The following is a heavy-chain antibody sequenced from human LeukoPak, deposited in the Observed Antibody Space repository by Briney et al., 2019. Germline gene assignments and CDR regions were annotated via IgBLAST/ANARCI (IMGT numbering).Heavy chain of an antibody. CDR3: ARGLFRHYYDSSDWRTYYYYYMDV. D-gene: IGHD3-22*01. V-gene: IGHV1-18*01. J-gene: IGHJ6*03. CDR1: GYTFTSYG. CDR2: ISAYNGNS. Sequence: ASVKVSCKPSGYTFTSYGISWVRQAPGQGLEWMGWISAYNGNSNYAQKLQGRVTMTTDTSTSTAYMELKSLRSDDTAVYYCARGLFRHYYDSSDWRTYYYYYMDVWGKGTTVTISS.